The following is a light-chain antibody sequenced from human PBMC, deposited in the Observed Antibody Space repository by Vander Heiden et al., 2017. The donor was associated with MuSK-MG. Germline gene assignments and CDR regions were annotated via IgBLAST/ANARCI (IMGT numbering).Light chain of an antibody. CDR1: QSVSSN. CDR2: NTS. Sequence: EIVMTQSPATLSVSPGERATLSCRASQSVSSNLAWYQQKPGQAPRLLIYNTSTRATGIPARFSGSGSGTEFTLTISSLQSEDFAVYYCQQYNDGPLYTFGQGTKLEI. J-gene: IGKJ2*01. V-gene: IGKV3-15*01. CDR3: QQYNDGPLYT.